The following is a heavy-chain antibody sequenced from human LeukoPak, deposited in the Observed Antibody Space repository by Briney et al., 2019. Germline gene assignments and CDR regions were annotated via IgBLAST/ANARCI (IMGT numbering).Heavy chain of an antibody. D-gene: IGHD3-22*01. CDR2: FDPEDGET. Sequence: HAASVKVSCKVSGYTLTELSMHWVRQAPGKGLEWMGGFDPEDGETIYAQKFQGRVTMTEDTSTDTAYMELSSLRSEDTAVYYCATQPYYDSSGYLFDYWGQRTLVTVSS. J-gene: IGHJ4*02. CDR3: ATQPYYDSSGYLFDY. CDR1: GYTLTELS. V-gene: IGHV1-24*01.